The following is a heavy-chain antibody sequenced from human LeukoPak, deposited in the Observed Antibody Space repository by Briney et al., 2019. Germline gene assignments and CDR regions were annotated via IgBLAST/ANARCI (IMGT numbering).Heavy chain of an antibody. V-gene: IGHV3-20*04. D-gene: IGHD2-2*01. CDR3: ARGWGEGYCSSTSCSDAFDI. J-gene: IGHJ3*02. CDR1: GFTFDGYD. CDR2: INWNGGST. Sequence: PGGSLRLSCAASGFTFDGYDMSWVRQAPGKGLEWMSGINWNGGSTDYADSVKGRFTIARDNAKTSLYLQTKSLRAEDTALYYCARGWGEGYCSSTSCSDAFDIWGQGTMVTVAS.